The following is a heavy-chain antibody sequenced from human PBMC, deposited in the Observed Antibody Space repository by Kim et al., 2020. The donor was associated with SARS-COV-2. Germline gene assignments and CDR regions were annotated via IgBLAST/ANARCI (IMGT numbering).Heavy chain of an antibody. CDR1: GYTFTTYA. CDR2: INCGSGNT. J-gene: IGHJ6*02. D-gene: IGHD3-10*01. V-gene: IGHV1-3*01. Sequence: ASVKVSCKASGYTFTTYAMHWVRQAPGQRLEWMGWINCGSGNTKYSQRFQDRITITRDTSASSAYMELSSLRSEDTAVYYCAREGVFSGRTQDGMDVWGQGTTVTVSS. CDR3: AREGVFSGRTQDGMDV.